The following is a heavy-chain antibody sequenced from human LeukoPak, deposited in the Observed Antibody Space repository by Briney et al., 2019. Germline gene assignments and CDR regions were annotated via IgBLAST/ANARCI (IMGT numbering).Heavy chain of an antibody. D-gene: IGHD2-15*01. V-gene: IGHV4-39*01. CDR3: ARKDGGFDY. J-gene: IGHJ4*02. CDR1: GGSISSSSSYY. Sequence: SETLSLTCTVSGGSISSSSSYYWGWIRQPPGKGLTWIGNVYYSGSTYYNPSLKSRLTVSVDTSKNQFSLKPRSVTAADTTVYYCARKDGGFDYWGQGTLVTVSS. CDR2: VYYSGST.